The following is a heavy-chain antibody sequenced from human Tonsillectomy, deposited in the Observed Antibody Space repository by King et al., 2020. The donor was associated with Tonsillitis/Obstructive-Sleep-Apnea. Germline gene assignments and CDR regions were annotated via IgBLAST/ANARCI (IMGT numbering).Heavy chain of an antibody. CDR1: GFTFDDYG. CDR3: ARAMGVTTWCYYYYYYMDV. D-gene: IGHD4-11*01. CDR2: INWNGGST. J-gene: IGHJ6*03. Sequence: VQLVESGGGVVRPGGSLRLSCAASGFTFDDYGMSWVRQAPGKGLEWGSSINWNGGSTGYADSVKGRFTISRDNAKNSLYLQMNSLRAEDTALYYCARAMGVTTWCYYYYYYMDVWGKGTTVTVSS. V-gene: IGHV3-20*04.